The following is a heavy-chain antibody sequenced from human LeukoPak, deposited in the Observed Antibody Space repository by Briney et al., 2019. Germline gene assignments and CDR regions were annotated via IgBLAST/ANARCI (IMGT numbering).Heavy chain of an antibody. CDR2: IYNSGSA. V-gene: IGHV4-34*01. D-gene: IGHD2/OR15-2a*01. Sequence: SETLSLTCGVYGGSLSGDYWSWVRQPPGKGLEWIGEIYNSGSASYNPFLKSRVTISVDTSKIQFSLKLTSVTATDTALYYCASEYCTSSTCRFDSWGQGTLVTVSS. CDR1: GGSLSGDY. CDR3: ASEYCTSSTCRFDS. J-gene: IGHJ4*02.